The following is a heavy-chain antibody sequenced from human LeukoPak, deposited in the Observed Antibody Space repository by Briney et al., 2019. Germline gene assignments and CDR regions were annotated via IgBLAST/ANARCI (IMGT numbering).Heavy chain of an antibody. D-gene: IGHD3-3*01. CDR3: ARARPIFGVVIFDY. CDR1: GVSFSGYY. J-gene: IGHJ4*02. Sequence: TSETLSLTCAVYGVSFSGYYWSWIRQPPGKGLEWIGEINHSGSTNYNPSLKSRVTISVDTSKNQFSLKLSSVTAADTAVYYCARARPIFGVVIFDYWGQGTLVTVSS. CDR2: INHSGST. V-gene: IGHV4-34*01.